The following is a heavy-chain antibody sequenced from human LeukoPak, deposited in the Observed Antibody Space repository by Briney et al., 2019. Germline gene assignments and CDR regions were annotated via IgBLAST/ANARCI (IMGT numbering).Heavy chain of an antibody. CDR3: ARGSIAVAGILDY. Sequence: PGGSLRLSCAASGFTFSSYAMSWVRQAPGKGLEWVSSISSSSSYIYYADSVKGRFTISRDNAKNSLYLQMNSLRAEDTAVYYCARGSIAVAGILDYWGQGTLVTVSS. CDR2: ISSSSSYI. J-gene: IGHJ4*02. D-gene: IGHD6-19*01. CDR1: GFTFSSYA. V-gene: IGHV3-21*01.